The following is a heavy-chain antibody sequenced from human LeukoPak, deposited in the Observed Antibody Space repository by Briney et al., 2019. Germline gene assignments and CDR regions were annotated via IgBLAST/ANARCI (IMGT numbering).Heavy chain of an antibody. CDR2: IYYSGST. J-gene: IGHJ4*02. Sequence: PSQTLSLTCTVSGGSISSGDYYWSWIRQPPGKGLEWIGYIYYSGSTYYNPSLKSRVTISVDTSKNQFSLKLSSVTAVDTAVYYCARGDYYDSQFDYWGQGTLVTVSS. CDR1: GGSISSGDYY. V-gene: IGHV4-30-4*01. D-gene: IGHD3-22*01. CDR3: ARGDYYDSQFDY.